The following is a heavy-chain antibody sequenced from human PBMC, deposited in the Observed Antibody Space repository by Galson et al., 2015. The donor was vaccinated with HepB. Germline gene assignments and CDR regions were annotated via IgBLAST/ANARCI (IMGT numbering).Heavy chain of an antibody. CDR2: ISSSSGTI. Sequence: SLRLSCAASGFTFSSYSMNWVRQAPGKGLEWVSYISSSSGTIYYADSVKGRFTISRDNAKNSLYLQMNSLRAEDTAVYYCARDRRGATQPWGQGTLVTVSS. D-gene: IGHD1-26*01. CDR3: ARDRRGATQP. V-gene: IGHV3-48*01. J-gene: IGHJ5*02. CDR1: GFTFSSYS.